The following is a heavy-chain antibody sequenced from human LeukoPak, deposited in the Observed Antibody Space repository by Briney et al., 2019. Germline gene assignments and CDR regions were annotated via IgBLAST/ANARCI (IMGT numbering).Heavy chain of an antibody. V-gene: IGHV1-2*02. CDR1: GYTFTGYY. J-gene: IGHJ5*02. Sequence: ASVKVSCKASGYTFTGYYMHWVRQAPGQGLEWMGWINPNSGGTNYAQKFQGRVTMTRDTSISTAHMELSSLRSEDTAVYYCARDNSVGDIAWWFDPWGQGTLVTVSS. CDR2: INPNSGGT. D-gene: IGHD3-16*02. CDR3: ARDNSVGDIAWWFDP.